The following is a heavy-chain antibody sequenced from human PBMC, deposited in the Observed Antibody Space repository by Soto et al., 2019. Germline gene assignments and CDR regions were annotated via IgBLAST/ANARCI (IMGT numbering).Heavy chain of an antibody. D-gene: IGHD4-4*01. Sequence: EVQLVESGGGLVQPGGSLRLSCAASGFTLSNYWMHWVRQGPGKGLVWVSRSNSDGTSTSYADSVTGRFTISRDNAKNTLYLQMNSLRAEDTAVYYCARGPPGNSNNVYVGDYWGQGTLVTVSS. V-gene: IGHV3-74*01. J-gene: IGHJ4*02. CDR1: GFTLSNYW. CDR2: SNSDGTST. CDR3: ARGPPGNSNNVYVGDY.